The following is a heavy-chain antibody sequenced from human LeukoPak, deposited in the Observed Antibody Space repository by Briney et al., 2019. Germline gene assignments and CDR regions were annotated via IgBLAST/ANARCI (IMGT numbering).Heavy chain of an antibody. CDR2: ISSSSSFI. V-gene: IGHV3-21*01. J-gene: IGHJ4*02. Sequence: PGGSLRLSCEASGFTFSSYNMNWVRQAPGKGLEWVSSISSSSSFIYYADSVKGRFTISRDNAKNSLYLQMNSLRAEDTAVYYCARGYSGYDYFDYWGQGTLVTVSS. CDR1: GFTFSSYN. CDR3: ARGYSGYDYFDY. D-gene: IGHD5-12*01.